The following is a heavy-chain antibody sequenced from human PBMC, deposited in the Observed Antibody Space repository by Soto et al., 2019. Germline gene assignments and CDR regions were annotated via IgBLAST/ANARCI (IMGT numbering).Heavy chain of an antibody. Sequence: ASVKVSCKASGYTFTSYYMHWVRQAPGQGLEWMGMINPSGGSTSYAQKFQGRVTMTRDTSTSTVYMELSSLRSEDTAVYYCARDLDVRDGYNSGMDYWGQGTLVTVSS. D-gene: IGHD5-12*01. J-gene: IGHJ4*02. CDR3: ARDLDVRDGYNSGMDY. V-gene: IGHV1-46*01. CDR1: GYTFTSYY. CDR2: INPSGGST.